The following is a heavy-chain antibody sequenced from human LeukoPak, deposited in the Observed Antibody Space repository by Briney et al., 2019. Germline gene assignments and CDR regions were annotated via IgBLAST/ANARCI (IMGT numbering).Heavy chain of an antibody. Sequence: SQTLSLTCAISGDSVSSNTAAWIWIRQSPSRGLEWLGRTHYRSKWVNEFAVSVKGRITINPDTSMNQFSLQLNSVTPEDTAIYYCARGGSGGRAFDIWGQGTMVTVSS. D-gene: IGHD3-10*01. J-gene: IGHJ3*02. CDR2: THYRSKWVN. CDR3: ARGGSGGRAFDI. CDR1: GDSVSSNTAA. V-gene: IGHV6-1*01.